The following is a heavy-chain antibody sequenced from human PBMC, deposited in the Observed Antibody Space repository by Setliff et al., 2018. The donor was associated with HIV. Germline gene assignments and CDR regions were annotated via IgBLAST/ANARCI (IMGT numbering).Heavy chain of an antibody. CDR1: GGSISSISYY. CDR2: IYYSGST. V-gene: IGHV4-39*01. D-gene: IGHD2-15*01. CDR3: ARHPPYCSGGSCYRGKGYYFDT. J-gene: IGHJ4*02. Sequence: PSETLSLTCTVSGGSISSISYYWGWIRQPPGKGLEWIGSIYYSGSTYYNPSLKSRVTISVDRSKNQFSLKLNSVTAADTAMYYCARHPPYCSGGSCYRGKGYYFDTGARERWSPSPQ.